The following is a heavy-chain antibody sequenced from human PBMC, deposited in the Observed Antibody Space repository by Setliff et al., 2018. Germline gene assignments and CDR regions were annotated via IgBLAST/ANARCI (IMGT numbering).Heavy chain of an antibody. CDR2: IYIGGSA. CDR1: GGSISSYY. D-gene: IGHD2-15*01. J-gene: IGHJ3*02. V-gene: IGHV4-4*07. CDR3: ARVGGYSYAFDI. Sequence: PSETLSLTCTVSGGSISSYYWSWIRQPAGKGLEWIGHIYIGGSANYNPSLKSRVTMSVDTSKNQFSLKLSSVTAADTAVYYCARVGGYSYAFDIWGQGTMVTVSS.